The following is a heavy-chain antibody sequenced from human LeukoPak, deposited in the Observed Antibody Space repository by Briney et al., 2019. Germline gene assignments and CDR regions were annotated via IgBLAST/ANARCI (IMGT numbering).Heavy chain of an antibody. CDR1: GGSTSSGDYY. V-gene: IGHV4-30-4*01. CDR2: IYYSGST. Sequence: SETLSLTCTVSGGSTSSGDYYWSWIRQPPGKGLEWIGYIYYSGSTYYNPSLKSRVTISVYTSKNQFSLKLSSVTAADTAVYYCARYVSVAFDYWGQGTLVTVSS. D-gene: IGHD4-23*01. J-gene: IGHJ4*02. CDR3: ARYVSVAFDY.